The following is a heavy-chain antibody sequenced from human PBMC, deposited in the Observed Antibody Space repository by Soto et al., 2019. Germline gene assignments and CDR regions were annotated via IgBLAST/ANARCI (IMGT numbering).Heavy chain of an antibody. CDR1: GFTFSSYA. D-gene: IGHD3-9*01. Sequence: VQLVESGGGVVQPGRSLRLSCAASGFTFSSYAMHWVRQAPSKGLEWVAVISYDGSNKYYADSVKGRFTISRENSKNTLNLPTSNRRGVATAVYYSATDGKLYFDRYIPFLPYYCDYWGQGTLVTVSS. CDR3: ATDGKLYFDRYIPFLPYYCDY. CDR2: ISYDGSNK. J-gene: IGHJ4*02. V-gene: IGHV3-30-3*01.